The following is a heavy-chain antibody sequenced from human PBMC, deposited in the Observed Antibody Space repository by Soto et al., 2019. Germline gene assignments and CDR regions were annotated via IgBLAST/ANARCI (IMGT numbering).Heavy chain of an antibody. V-gene: IGHV3-23*01. CDR3: TKASYDRQHMDV. J-gene: IGHJ6*01. D-gene: IGHD3-3*01. CDR2: ITDTGGDT. Sequence: PGGSLRLSCAASGFTFSNFVMRWVRQTPGKGLEWVSTITDTGGDTYYTDSVRGRFTIYRDNSKNTLYLQMTSLRAEDTALYYCTKASYDRQHMDVCGQWTT. CDR1: GFTFSNFV.